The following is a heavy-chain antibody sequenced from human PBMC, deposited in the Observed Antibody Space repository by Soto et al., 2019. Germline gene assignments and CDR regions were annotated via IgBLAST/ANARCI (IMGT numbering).Heavy chain of an antibody. CDR1: GFTVSSNY. Sequence: PGGSLRLSCAASGFTVSSNYMSWVRQAPGKGLEWVSVIYSGGSTYYADSVKGRFTISRDNSKNTLYLQMNSLRAEDTAVYYCARDSYYYDSSGRDAFDIWGQGTMVTVSS. CDR2: IYSGGST. D-gene: IGHD3-22*01. CDR3: ARDSYYYDSSGRDAFDI. V-gene: IGHV3-53*01. J-gene: IGHJ3*02.